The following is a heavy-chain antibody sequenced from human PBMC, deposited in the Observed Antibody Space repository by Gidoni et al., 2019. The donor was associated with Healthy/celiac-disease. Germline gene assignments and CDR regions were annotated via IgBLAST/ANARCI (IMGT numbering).Heavy chain of an antibody. V-gene: IGHV2-5*02. CDR3: AHSQDYGDYFGY. CDR2: IYWDDDK. Sequence: QITLKESGPTLVKPTQPLPLPCTFSGFSLSTSGVGVGWIRQPPGKALEWLALIYWDDDKRYSPSLKSRLTITKDTSKNQVVLTMTNMDPVDTATYYCAHSQDYGDYFGYWGQGTLVTVSS. CDR1: GFSLSTSGVG. J-gene: IGHJ4*02. D-gene: IGHD4-17*01.